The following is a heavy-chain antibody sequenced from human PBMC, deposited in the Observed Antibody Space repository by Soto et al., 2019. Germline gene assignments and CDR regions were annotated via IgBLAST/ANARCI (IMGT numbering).Heavy chain of an antibody. CDR3: ARHGSSSYYYYGMDV. V-gene: IGHV1-69*13. D-gene: IGHD6-6*01. Sequence: SVKVSCKASGGTFSSYAISWVRQTPGQGLEWMGGIIPIFGTANYAQKFQGRVTITADESTSTAYMELSSLRSEDTAVYYCARHGSSSYYYYGMDVWGQGTTVTVSS. CDR2: IIPIFGTA. J-gene: IGHJ6*02. CDR1: GGTFSSYA.